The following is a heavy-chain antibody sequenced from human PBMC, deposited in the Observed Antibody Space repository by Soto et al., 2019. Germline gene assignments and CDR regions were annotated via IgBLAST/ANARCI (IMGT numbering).Heavy chain of an antibody. V-gene: IGHV1-8*01. CDR1: RSTFISYD. J-gene: IGHJ4*02. Sequence: VQSGAEVKKPGASVKVSCKASRSTFISYDINWVRQATGQGLEWMGWMNPKSANTGYTQNXXXRVTMTRNTSITTAYMELSSLRSEDTAVYYCVRSPSWETTVTPYYFDSWGQGTLVTVSS. CDR2: MNPKSANT. D-gene: IGHD4-4*01. CDR3: VRSPSWETTVTPYYFDS.